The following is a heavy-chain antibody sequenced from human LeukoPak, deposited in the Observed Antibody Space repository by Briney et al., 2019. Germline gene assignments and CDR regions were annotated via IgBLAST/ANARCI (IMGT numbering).Heavy chain of an antibody. J-gene: IGHJ4*02. V-gene: IGHV6-1*01. CDR2: AYYRSKWYI. D-gene: IGHD3-10*01. CDR3: ARGAVRGGTNFDY. CDR1: GDSFSGSPAV. Sequence: SQTLSLTCAISGDSFSGSPAVWNWIRQSPSRGLEWLGSAYYRSKWYIDYAVSVKGRITITPDTSKNQFSLQLNSVTPEDTAVYYCARGAVRGGTNFDYWGQGTLVTVSS.